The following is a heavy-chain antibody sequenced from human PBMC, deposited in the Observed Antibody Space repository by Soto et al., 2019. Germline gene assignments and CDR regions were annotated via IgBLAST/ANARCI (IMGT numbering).Heavy chain of an antibody. D-gene: IGHD6-13*01. J-gene: IGHJ3*02. CDR1: GGPISSGDYF. V-gene: IGHV4-30-4*01. CDR3: VRYDSTWYAAFDI. Sequence: QVQLQESGPGLVKSSQTLSLTCTVSGGPISSGDYFWSWIRQPPGKGLEWLGNIYYSGTTYYNPSLKSRIGISLDMSKNHFSLRLSSVTAADTAVYFCVRYDSTWYAAFDIWGQGTMVTVSS. CDR2: IYYSGTT.